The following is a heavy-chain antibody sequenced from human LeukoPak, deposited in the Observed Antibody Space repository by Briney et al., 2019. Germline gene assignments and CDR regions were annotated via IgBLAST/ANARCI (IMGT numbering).Heavy chain of an antibody. V-gene: IGHV4-61*01. CDR2: IYYSGST. J-gene: IGHJ4*02. D-gene: IGHD5-18*01. CDR3: ARAGDTAMVTVDY. Sequence: PSETLSLTCRVSGASINSGSYYWSWIRQPPGKGLEWIGYIYYSGSTNYNPSLKSRVTISVDTSKNQFSLKLSSVTAADTAVYYCARAGDTAMVTVDYWGQGTLVTVSS. CDR1: GASINSGSYY.